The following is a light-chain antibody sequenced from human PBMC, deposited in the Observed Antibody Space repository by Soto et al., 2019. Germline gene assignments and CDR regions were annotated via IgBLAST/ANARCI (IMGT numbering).Light chain of an antibody. CDR3: SSFTSSTSYV. Sequence: QSALTQPASVSGSPGHSITISCTGTSSDVGGYNSVSWYQQPPGNAPKLIIYDVSNRPSGVSNRFSGSKSGNTASLTISGLQAEDESDYYCSSFTSSTSYVFGTGTKVTVL. V-gene: IGLV2-14*03. CDR1: SSDVGGYNS. CDR2: DVS. J-gene: IGLJ1*01.